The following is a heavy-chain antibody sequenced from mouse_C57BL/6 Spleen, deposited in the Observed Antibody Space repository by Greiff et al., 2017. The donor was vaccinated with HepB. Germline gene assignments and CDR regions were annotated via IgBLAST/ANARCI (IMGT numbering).Heavy chain of an antibody. J-gene: IGHJ3*01. CDR2: IDPETGGT. Sequence: QVQLQQSGAELVRPGASVTLSCKASGYTFTDYEMHWVKQTPVHGLEWIGAIDPETGGTAYNQKFKGKAILTADKSSSTAYMELRSLTSEDSAVYYCTRGVLRSFAYWGQGTLVTVSA. CDR1: GYTFTDYE. D-gene: IGHD1-1*01. CDR3: TRGVLRSFAY. V-gene: IGHV1-15*01.